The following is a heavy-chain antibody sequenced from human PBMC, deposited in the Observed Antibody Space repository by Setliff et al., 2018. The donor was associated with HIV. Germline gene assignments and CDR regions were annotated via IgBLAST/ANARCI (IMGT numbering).Heavy chain of an antibody. CDR1: GGSFSGYY. Sequence: LETLSLTCAVYGGSFSGYYWSWIRQPPGKGLEWIGRLHLSGDTNYNPSLKSRVTMSIDTSKNQFSLKLSSVTAADTAVYYCARVLSNGWSGGVDYWGQGTLVTVSS. CDR2: LHLSGDT. J-gene: IGHJ4*02. CDR3: ARVLSNGWSGGVDY. V-gene: IGHV4-59*10. D-gene: IGHD6-19*01.